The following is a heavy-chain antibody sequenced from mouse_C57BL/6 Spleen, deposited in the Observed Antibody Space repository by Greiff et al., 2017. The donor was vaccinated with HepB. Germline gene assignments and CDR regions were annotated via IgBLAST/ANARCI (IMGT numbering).Heavy chain of an antibody. V-gene: IGHV3-6*01. D-gene: IGHD4-1*01. Sequence: EVKLQESGPGLVKPSQSLSLTCSVTGYSITSGYYWNWIRQFPGNKLEWMGYISYDGSNNYNPSLKNRISITRDTSKNQFFLKLNSVTTEDTATYYGARDEANWWLAWFAYWGQGTLVTVSA. J-gene: IGHJ3*01. CDR2: ISYDGSN. CDR1: GYSITSGYY. CDR3: ARDEANWWLAWFAY.